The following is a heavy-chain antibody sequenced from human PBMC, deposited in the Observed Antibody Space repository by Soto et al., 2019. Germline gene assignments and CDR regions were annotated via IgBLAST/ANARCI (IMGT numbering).Heavy chain of an antibody. D-gene: IGHD3-22*01. Sequence: GGSLRLSCAASGFTFSSYAMSWVRQAPGKGLEWVSAISGSGGSTYYADSVKGRFTISRDNSKNTLYLQMNSLRAEDTAVYYCAKGIGNSGYYGYYFDYWGQGTLVTVSS. V-gene: IGHV3-23*01. J-gene: IGHJ4*02. CDR1: GFTFSSYA. CDR2: ISGSGGST. CDR3: AKGIGNSGYYGYYFDY.